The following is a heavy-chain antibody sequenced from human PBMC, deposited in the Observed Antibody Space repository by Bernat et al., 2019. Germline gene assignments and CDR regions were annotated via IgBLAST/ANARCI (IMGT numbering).Heavy chain of an antibody. Sequence: QVQLQESGPGLVKPSETLSLICTVSVGSISSSSYYWGWIRQPPGKGLEWIGSIYYSGSTYYTPSLKSRVTISVDTSKNHFSLKLSSVTAADTAVYYCARQHYVDYVMQYFQHWGQGTLVTVSS. CDR1: VGSISSSSYY. J-gene: IGHJ1*01. CDR3: ARQHYVDYVMQYFQH. D-gene: IGHD4-17*01. CDR2: IYYSGST. V-gene: IGHV4-39*01.